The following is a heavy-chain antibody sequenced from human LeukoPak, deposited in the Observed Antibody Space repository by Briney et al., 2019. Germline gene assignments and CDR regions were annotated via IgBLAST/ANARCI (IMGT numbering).Heavy chain of an antibody. CDR3: ARQQLKKRIVLMVYEGY. Sequence: RTSETLSLTCTVSGGSISSGSYYWGWLRQPPGKGLEWIGSFYYSGSTYYNPSVKSRVTISVDTSKNQFSLKLSSVTAADTAVYYCARQQLKKRIVLMVYEGYWGQGTLVTVSS. CDR1: GGSISSGSYY. CDR2: FYYSGST. J-gene: IGHJ4*02. V-gene: IGHV4-39*01. D-gene: IGHD2-8*01.